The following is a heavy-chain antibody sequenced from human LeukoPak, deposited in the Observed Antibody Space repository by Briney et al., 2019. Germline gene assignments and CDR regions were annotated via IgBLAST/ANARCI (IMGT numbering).Heavy chain of an antibody. CDR2: ISCDGSNK. D-gene: IGHD1-1*01. V-gene: IGHV3-30*18. J-gene: IGHJ4*02. CDR3: AKDWNDAIDY. CDR1: GFTFSSYV. Sequence: PGGSLRLSCAASGFTFSSYVMHWVRQAPGKGLEWVAVISCDGSNKYYADSVKGRFTISRDNSKNTLYLQMNSLRAEDTAVYYCAKDWNDAIDYWGQGTLVTVSS.